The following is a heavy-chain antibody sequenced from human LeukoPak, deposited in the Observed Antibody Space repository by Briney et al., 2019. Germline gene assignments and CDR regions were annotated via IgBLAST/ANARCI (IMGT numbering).Heavy chain of an antibody. J-gene: IGHJ5*02. CDR3: ARGNYYGSGSYGNWFDP. D-gene: IGHD3-10*01. CDR1: GGSFSGYY. Sequence: SETLSLTCAVYGGSFSGYYWSWIRQPPGKGLEWIGEINHSGSTNYNPSLKSRVTISVDTSKNQFSLKLSSVTAADTAVYYCARGNYYGSGSYGNWFDPWGQGTLVTVSS. V-gene: IGHV4-34*01. CDR2: INHSGST.